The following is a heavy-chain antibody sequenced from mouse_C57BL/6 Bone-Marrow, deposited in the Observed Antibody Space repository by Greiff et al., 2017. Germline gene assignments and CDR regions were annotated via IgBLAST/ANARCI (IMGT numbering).Heavy chain of an antibody. D-gene: IGHD3-3*01. J-gene: IGHJ1*03. CDR3: ARDLGGVFDV. CDR2: SRNKANDYTT. V-gene: IGHV7-1*01. CDR1: GFTFSDFY. Sequence: EVKLMESGGGLVQSGRSLRLSCATSGFTFSDFYMEWVRQAPGKGLEWIAASRNKANDYTTEYSASVKGRFIVSRDTSQSILYLQMNALRAEDTAIYYCARDLGGVFDVWGTGTTVTVSS.